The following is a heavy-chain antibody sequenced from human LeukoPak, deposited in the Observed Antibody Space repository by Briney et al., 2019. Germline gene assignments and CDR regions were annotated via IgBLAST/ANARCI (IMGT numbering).Heavy chain of an antibody. V-gene: IGHV3-7*01. CDR3: ARDSAWELLLGTFDY. D-gene: IGHD1-26*01. Sequence: GGSLRLSCAASGFTFSSYWMNWARQAPGKGLEWVASINHNGNVNYYVDSVKGRFTISRDNAKNSLYLQMNSLRAEDTAVYYCARDSAWELLLGTFDYWGQGTLVTVSS. J-gene: IGHJ4*02. CDR2: INHNGNVN. CDR1: GFTFSSYW.